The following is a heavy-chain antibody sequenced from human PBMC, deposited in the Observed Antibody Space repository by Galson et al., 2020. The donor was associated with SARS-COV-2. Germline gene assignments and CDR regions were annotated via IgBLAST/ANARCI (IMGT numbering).Heavy chain of an antibody. CDR1: GFTFSSYG. CDR3: AKDIIGYCSGGSCYYFDY. V-gene: IGHV3-30*18. J-gene: IGHJ4*02. Sequence: GESLKISCAASGFTFSSYGMHWVRQAPGKGLEWVAVISYDGSNKYYADSVKCRFTISRDNSKNTLYLQMNSLRAEDTAVYYCAKDIIGYCSGGSCYYFDYWGQGTLVTVSS. CDR2: ISYDGSNK. D-gene: IGHD2-15*01.